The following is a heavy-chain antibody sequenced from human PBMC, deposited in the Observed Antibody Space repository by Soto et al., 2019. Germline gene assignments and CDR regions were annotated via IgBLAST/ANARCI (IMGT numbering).Heavy chain of an antibody. D-gene: IGHD4-17*01. J-gene: IGHJ4*02. CDR3: TTDDYGGNRLRLYYFDY. Sequence: PGGSLRLSCAASGFTFCNAWMNWVRQAPGKGLEWVGRNKSKTDGGTTDYAAPVKGRFTISRDDSKNTLYLQMNSLKTEDTAVYYCTTDDYGGNRLRLYYFDYWGQGTLVTVSS. V-gene: IGHV3-15*07. CDR2: NKSKTDGGTT. CDR1: GFTFCNAW.